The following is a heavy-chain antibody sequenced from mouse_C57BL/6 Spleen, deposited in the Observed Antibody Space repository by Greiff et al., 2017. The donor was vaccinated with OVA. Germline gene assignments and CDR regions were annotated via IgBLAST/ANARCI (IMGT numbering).Heavy chain of an antibody. J-gene: IGHJ2*01. CDR2: IRLKSGNYDT. CDR1: GFTFSNYW. Sequence: EVQLMESGGGLVQPGASMKLSCVASGFTFSNYWMNWVRQTPEKGLEWVAEIRLKSGNYDTHYAVSVKGRFTISRDDSKSSVYLQTNNLRAEDTGIYYCWSYVYDSDYWGQGTTLTVSS. CDR3: WSYVYDSDY. D-gene: IGHD2-3*01. V-gene: IGHV6-3*01.